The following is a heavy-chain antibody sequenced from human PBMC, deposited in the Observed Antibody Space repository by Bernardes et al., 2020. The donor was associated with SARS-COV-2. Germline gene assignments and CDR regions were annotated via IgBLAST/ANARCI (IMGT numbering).Heavy chain of an antibody. CDR2: INRDGIST. CDR3: ARVILGYGSGAFDY. V-gene: IGHV3-74*01. CDR1: GFTISSYW. Sequence: GGSLRLSCAASGFTISSYWMHWVRQAPGKGLVWVSRINRDGISTTYADSVKGRFTISRDNAKNTLYLQMNSLRAEDTAVYYCARVILGYGSGAFDYWGQGTLVTVSS. D-gene: IGHD2-15*01. J-gene: IGHJ4*02.